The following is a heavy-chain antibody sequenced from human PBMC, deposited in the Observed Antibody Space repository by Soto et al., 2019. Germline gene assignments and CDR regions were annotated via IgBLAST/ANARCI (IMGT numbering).Heavy chain of an antibody. Sequence: QVQLVQSGAEVKKPGASVKVSCKVSGYTLTELSMHWVRQAPGKGLEWMGGFDHEDGETIYAQKFQGRVNMTEDTSTDTAHKELSSLRSEDTAVYYCATNRLAVADTIVSLHAFDIWGQGTMVTVSS. CDR3: ATNRLAVADTIVSLHAFDI. V-gene: IGHV1-24*01. D-gene: IGHD6-19*01. CDR1: GYTLTELS. CDR2: FDHEDGET. J-gene: IGHJ3*02.